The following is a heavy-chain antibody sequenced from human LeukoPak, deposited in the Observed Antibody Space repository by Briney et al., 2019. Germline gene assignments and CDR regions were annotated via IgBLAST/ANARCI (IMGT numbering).Heavy chain of an antibody. CDR3: ARDRPRITIFGVVTSPYYYYYMDV. J-gene: IGHJ6*03. CDR1: GYTFTNYG. D-gene: IGHD3-3*01. V-gene: IGHV1-18*01. Sequence: GASVKVSCKASGYTFTNYGISWVRQAPGQGLEWMGWISAYNGNTNYAQKLQGRVTMTTDTSTSTAYMELRSLRSDDTAVYYCARDRPRITIFGVVTSPYYYYYMDVWGKGTTVTVSS. CDR2: ISAYNGNT.